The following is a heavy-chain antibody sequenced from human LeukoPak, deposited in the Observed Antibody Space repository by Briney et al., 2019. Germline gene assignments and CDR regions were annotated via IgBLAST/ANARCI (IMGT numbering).Heavy chain of an antibody. V-gene: IGHV3-7*01. CDR1: PFTFSSYW. D-gene: IGHD3-22*01. Sequence: GGSLRLSCAASPFTFSSYWMSWVRQAPGKGLDGVANIKQDGSEKYYVDSVKGRFTISRDNARNSLSLQMHSLRAEDTAVYYCARITDYYYDSSGYLDYWGQGTLVTVSS. J-gene: IGHJ4*02. CDR2: IKQDGSEK. CDR3: ARITDYYYDSSGYLDY.